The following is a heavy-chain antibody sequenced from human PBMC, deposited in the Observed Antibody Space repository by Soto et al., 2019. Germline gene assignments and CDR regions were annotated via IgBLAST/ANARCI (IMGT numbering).Heavy chain of an antibody. J-gene: IGHJ3*02. Sequence: GGSLRLSCAASGFTFSSYAMHWVRQAPGKGLEWVAVISYDGSNKYYADSVKGRFTISRDNSKNTLYLQMNSLRAEDTAVYYCARDPVDPECGGDCLHAFDIWGQGTMVT. D-gene: IGHD2-21*02. CDR2: ISYDGSNK. CDR3: ARDPVDPECGGDCLHAFDI. V-gene: IGHV3-30-3*01. CDR1: GFTFSSYA.